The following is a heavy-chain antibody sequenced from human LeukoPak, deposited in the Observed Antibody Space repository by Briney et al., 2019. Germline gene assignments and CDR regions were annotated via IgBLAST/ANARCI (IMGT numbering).Heavy chain of an antibody. CDR3: ARDPPYFDSTGAFDI. D-gene: IGHD3-9*01. Sequence: GGSLRLSCAASGLTFSSYSMNWVRQAPGKGLEWVSSISSSSSYIYYADSVKGRFTISRDNAKNSLYLQMNSLRAEDTAVYYCARDPPYFDSTGAFDIWGQGTMVTVSS. CDR1: GLTFSSYS. V-gene: IGHV3-21*01. J-gene: IGHJ3*02. CDR2: ISSSSSYI.